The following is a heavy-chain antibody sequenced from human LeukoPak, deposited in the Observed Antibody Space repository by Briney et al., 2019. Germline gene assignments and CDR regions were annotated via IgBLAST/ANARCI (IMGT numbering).Heavy chain of an antibody. V-gene: IGHV3-23*01. CDR2: ISGSGGST. D-gene: IGHD3-10*01. CDR3: AKGVASSGTPVHY. J-gene: IGHJ4*02. CDR1: GFTFSNYA. Sequence: GGSLRLSCAASGFTFSNYAMIWVRQAPGKGLEWVSSISGSGGSTYYADSVKGRCAISRDNSNNTFYLQMNSLRADDTAVYYCAKGVASSGTPVHYWGQGTLVTVSS.